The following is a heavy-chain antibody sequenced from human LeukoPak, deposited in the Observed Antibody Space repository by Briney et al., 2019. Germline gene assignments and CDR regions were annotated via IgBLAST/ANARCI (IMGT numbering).Heavy chain of an antibody. D-gene: IGHD5-12*01. CDR1: GGSFSGYY. CDR2: INHSGST. J-gene: IGHJ4*02. Sequence: PSETLSLTCAVYGGSFSGYYWSWIRQPPGKGLEWIGEINHSGSTNYNPSLKSRVTISVDTSKNQFSLKLSSVTAADTAVYYCARGGPYIVATTIDYWGQGTLVTVSS. V-gene: IGHV4-34*01. CDR3: ARGGPYIVATTIDY.